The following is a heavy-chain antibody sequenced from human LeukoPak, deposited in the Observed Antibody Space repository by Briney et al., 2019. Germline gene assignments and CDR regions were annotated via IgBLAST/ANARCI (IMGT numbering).Heavy chain of an antibody. D-gene: IGHD3-22*01. CDR2: IDWDDDK. J-gene: IGHJ4*02. CDR1: GFSLSTSGMR. V-gene: IGHV2-70*04. CDR3: AQTYYYDSRNSYYFDN. Sequence: KESGPALVKPTQTLTLTCTFSGFSLSTSGMRVSWIRQPPGKALEWLARIDWDDDKFYSTSLKTRLTISKDTSKNQVVLTMTNMDPVDTATYYCAQTYYYDSRNSYYFDNWGQGTLVTVSS.